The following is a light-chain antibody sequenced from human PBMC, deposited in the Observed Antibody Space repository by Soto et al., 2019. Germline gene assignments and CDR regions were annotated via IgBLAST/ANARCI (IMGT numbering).Light chain of an antibody. CDR2: DAS. V-gene: IGKV3-11*01. CDR3: QHRNNWPLT. J-gene: IGKJ4*01. CDR1: ENINTY. Sequence: VVLTQSPATLSVSPGERATLSCRASENINTYLAWYQQKPGQAPKLLIYDASNRATVIPARFSASGSGTDFTLTISSLEPEDFAVYYCQHRNNWPLTFGGGTTVEIK.